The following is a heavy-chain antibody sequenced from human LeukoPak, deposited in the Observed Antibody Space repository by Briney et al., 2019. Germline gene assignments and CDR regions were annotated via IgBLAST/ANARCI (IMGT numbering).Heavy chain of an antibody. V-gene: IGHV3-15*01. CDR2: IISKTDGGTT. D-gene: IGHD3-10*01. Sequence: GGSLRLSCAASGFTFSNAWMSWVRQAPGKGLEWVGRIISKTDGGTTDYAAPVKGRFTISRDDSKNTLYLQMNSLKGDDTAVYYCAKDSAFYYIDVWGKGTTVIISS. CDR1: GFTFSNAW. CDR3: AKDSAFYYIDV. J-gene: IGHJ6*03.